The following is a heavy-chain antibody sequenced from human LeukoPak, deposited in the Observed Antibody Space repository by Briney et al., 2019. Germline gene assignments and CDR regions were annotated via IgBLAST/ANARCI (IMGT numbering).Heavy chain of an antibody. CDR2: INHNGNVN. D-gene: IGHD3-16*01. J-gene: IGHJ6*02. Sequence: GGSLRLSCAASGFTFSSYWMNWARQAPGKGLEWVASINHNGNVNYYVDSVKGRFTISRDNAKNSLYLQMSNLRAEDTAVYFCERGGGLDVWGQGATVTVSS. V-gene: IGHV3-7*03. CDR3: ERGGGLDV. CDR1: GFTFSSYW.